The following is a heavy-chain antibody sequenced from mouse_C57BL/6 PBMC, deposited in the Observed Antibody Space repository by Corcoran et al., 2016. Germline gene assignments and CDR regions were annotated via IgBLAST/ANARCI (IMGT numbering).Heavy chain of an antibody. CDR2: INTYSGVP. CDR3: ARSGGDWFAY. Sequence: QIQLVQSGPELKKPGETVKISCKASGDTFTTYGMSWVKQAPGKGLKWMGWINTYSGVPTYADDFKGRFAFSLETSASTAYLQINNLKNEDTATYVCARSGGDWFAYWGQGTLVTVSA. V-gene: IGHV9-3*01. J-gene: IGHJ3*01. CDR1: GDTFTTYG. D-gene: IGHD3-1*01.